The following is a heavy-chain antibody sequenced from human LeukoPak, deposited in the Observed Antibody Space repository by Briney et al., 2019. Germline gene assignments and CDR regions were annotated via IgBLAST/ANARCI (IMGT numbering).Heavy chain of an antibody. V-gene: IGHV4-39*07. CDR3: ARRRRYYDSSGYSIDY. J-gene: IGHJ4*02. Sequence: PSETLSLTCTVSGGSISSSSYYWGWIRQPPGKGLDWIGSIYYSGSTNYNPSLKSRVTISVDTSKNQFSLKLSSVTAADTAVYYCARRRRYYDSSGYSIDYWGQGTLVTASS. D-gene: IGHD3-22*01. CDR2: IYYSGST. CDR1: GGSISSSSYY.